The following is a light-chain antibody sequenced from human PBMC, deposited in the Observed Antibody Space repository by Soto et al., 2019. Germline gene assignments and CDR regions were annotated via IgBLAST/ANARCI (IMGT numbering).Light chain of an antibody. CDR3: HQYGNGAYT. CDR1: QSVTNNN. V-gene: IGKV3-20*01. CDR2: AAS. Sequence: EIVLTQSPGALSLSPVEIVTLSCRASQSVTNNNLAWFQQKPGQAPRLLIHAASTRAVGIPVRFSGGGSGTDFTLAISRLAPEDFAVYYCHQYGNGAYTFGQGTKVDIK. J-gene: IGKJ2*01.